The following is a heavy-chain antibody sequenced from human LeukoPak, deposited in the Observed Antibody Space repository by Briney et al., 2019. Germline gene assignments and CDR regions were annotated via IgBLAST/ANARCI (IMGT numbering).Heavy chain of an antibody. D-gene: IGHD1-7*01. CDR1: GGYISGSSYY. V-gene: IGHV4-39*01. Sequence: SETLSLTCSVSGGYISGSSYYWGWIRQPPGKGLEWIGSLYYSGRTYYNPSLRSRVTISLYTSKNQFSLRLSSVTAADTAVYYCARHPELLAFDIWGQGTMVTVSS. CDR2: LYYSGRT. J-gene: IGHJ3*02. CDR3: ARHPELLAFDI.